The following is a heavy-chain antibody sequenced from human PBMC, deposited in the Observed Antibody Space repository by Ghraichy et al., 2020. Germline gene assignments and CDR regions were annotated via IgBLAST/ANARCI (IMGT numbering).Heavy chain of an antibody. CDR1: GGSISSSNW. CDR2: IYHSGST. CDR3: ARVLFGQIFGVVPNYYYYMDV. D-gene: IGHD3-3*01. J-gene: IGHJ6*03. Sequence: SETLSLTCAVSGGSISSSNWWSWVRQPPGKGLEWIGEIYHSGSTNYNPSLKSRVTISVDKSKNQFSLKLSSVTAADTAVYYCARVLFGQIFGVVPNYYYYMDVLGKGTTVTVSS. V-gene: IGHV4-4*02.